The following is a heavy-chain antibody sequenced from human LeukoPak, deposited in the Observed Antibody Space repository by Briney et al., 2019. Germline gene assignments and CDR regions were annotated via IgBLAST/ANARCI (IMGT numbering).Heavy chain of an antibody. CDR1: GYTFTSYG. V-gene: IGHV1-18*01. CDR2: ISAYNGNT. CDR3: ASGTTGWFGEIYPGAFDI. Sequence: ASVKVSCKASGYTFTSYGISWVRQAPGQGLEWMGWISAYNGNTNYAQKLQGRVTMTTDTSTSTAYMELRSLRSDDTAVYYCASGTTGWFGEIYPGAFDIWGQGTMVTVSS. J-gene: IGHJ3*02. D-gene: IGHD3-10*01.